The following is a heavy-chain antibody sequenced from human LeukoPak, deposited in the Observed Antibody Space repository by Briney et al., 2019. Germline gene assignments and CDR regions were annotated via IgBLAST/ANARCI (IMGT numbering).Heavy chain of an antibody. D-gene: IGHD6-13*01. CDR1: RGSISGYS. V-gene: IGHV4-59*01. CDR2: IYYSGDT. Sequence: SETLSLTCTVSRGSISGYSWSWIRQSPGGGLEWIGYIYYSGDTAYNPSLRSRVTMSVDTSKNQFSLQLRSMTTADTAVYYCARWKQLVRSPFDPWGQGTLVTVSS. J-gene: IGHJ5*02. CDR3: ARWKQLVRSPFDP.